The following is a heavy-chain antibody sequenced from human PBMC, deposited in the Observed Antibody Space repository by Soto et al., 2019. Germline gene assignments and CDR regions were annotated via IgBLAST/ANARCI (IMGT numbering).Heavy chain of an antibody. D-gene: IGHD1-1*01. CDR3: ARDRYNSKYNYYYGMDV. CDR1: GGSISSHY. Sequence: SETLSLTCTVSGGSISSHYWSWIRQPPGKGLEWIGYIYYSGSTNYNPSLKSRVTMSVDTSKNQFSLKVNSVTAADTAVYYCARDRYNSKYNYYYGMDVWGQGTTVTVS. J-gene: IGHJ6*02. CDR2: IYYSGST. V-gene: IGHV4-59*11.